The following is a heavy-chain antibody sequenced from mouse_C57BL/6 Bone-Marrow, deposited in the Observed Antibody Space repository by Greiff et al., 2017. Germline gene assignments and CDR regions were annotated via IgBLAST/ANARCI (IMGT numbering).Heavy chain of an antibody. D-gene: IGHD2-5*01. CDR1: GFTFSDYY. CDR2: ISNGGGST. V-gene: IGHV5-12*01. Sequence: EVKVVESGGGLVQPGGSLKLSCAASGFTFSDYYMYWVRQTPEKRLEWVAYISNGGGSTYYPDTVKGRFTISRDNAKNTLYLQMSSLRSEASDMYYCASHRVYSNLFAYWGRGTLVTVSA. CDR3: ASHRVYSNLFAY. J-gene: IGHJ3*01.